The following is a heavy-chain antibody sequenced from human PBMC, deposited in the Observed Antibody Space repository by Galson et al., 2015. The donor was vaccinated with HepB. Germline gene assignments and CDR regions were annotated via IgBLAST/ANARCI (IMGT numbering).Heavy chain of an antibody. Sequence: SLTCTVSGGSISSGSYYWSWIRQPAGKGLEWIGRIYTSGSTNYNPSLKSRVTMSVDTSKNHFSLKLSSVTAADTAVYYCARAYYSFGYSFDIWGQGTMVTVSS. J-gene: IGHJ3*02. CDR2: IYTSGST. CDR1: GGSISSGSYY. CDR3: ARAYYSFGYSFDI. V-gene: IGHV4-61*02. D-gene: IGHD3-22*01.